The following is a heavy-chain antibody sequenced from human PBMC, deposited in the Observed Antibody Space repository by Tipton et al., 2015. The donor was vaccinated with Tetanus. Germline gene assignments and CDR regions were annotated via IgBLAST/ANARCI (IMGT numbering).Heavy chain of an antibody. Sequence: TLSLTCAVYGGSFSGYYWSWIRQPPGKGLEWIGEINHSGSTNYNPSLKSRVTISVDTSKNQFSLKLSSVTAADTAVYYCARDSEHYGDYGGNEAEYFQHWGQGTLVTVSS. CDR1: GGSFSGYY. CDR2: INHSGST. CDR3: ARDSEHYGDYGGNEAEYFQH. V-gene: IGHV4-34*01. J-gene: IGHJ1*01. D-gene: IGHD4-17*01.